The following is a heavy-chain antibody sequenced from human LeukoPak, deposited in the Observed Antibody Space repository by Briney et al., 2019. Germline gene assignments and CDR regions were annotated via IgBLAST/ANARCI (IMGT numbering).Heavy chain of an antibody. CDR3: ARDALGWLQFNWFDP. Sequence: GGALRLSCAPPGFTFRNYEMTSVRQAPGKGLGMVYFFRSSGVLIYNTNSVKGRFTISRDNAKNSLYLQMNSLRAEDTAVYYCARDALGWLQFNWFDPWGQGTLVTVSS. CDR2: FRSSGVLI. D-gene: IGHD5-24*01. J-gene: IGHJ5*02. V-gene: IGHV3-48*03. CDR1: GFTFRNYE.